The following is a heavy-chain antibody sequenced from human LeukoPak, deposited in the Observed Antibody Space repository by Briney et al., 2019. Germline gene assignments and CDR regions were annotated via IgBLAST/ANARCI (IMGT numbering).Heavy chain of an antibody. CDR1: GGSFSGYY. J-gene: IGHJ5*02. CDR2: INHSGST. V-gene: IGHV4-34*01. CDR3: ARGPIVVVPAAIHGGWFDP. Sequence: SENLSLTCAVYGGSFSGYYWSWIRQPPGKGLEWIGEINHSGSTNYNPSLKSRVTISVDTSKNQFSLKLSSVTAADTAVYYCARGPIVVVPAAIHGGWFDPWGQGTLVTVSS. D-gene: IGHD2-2*02.